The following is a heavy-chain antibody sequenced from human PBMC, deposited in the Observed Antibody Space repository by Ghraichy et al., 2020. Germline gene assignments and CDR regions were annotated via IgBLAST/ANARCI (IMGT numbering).Heavy chain of an antibody. CDR2: VSYDGSNK. V-gene: IGHV3-30*18. CDR1: GFTFSSYG. CDR3: AKTHYGDYLVDAFDV. Sequence: GESLNISCAASGFTFSSYGMHWVRQAPGKGLEWVAAVSYDGSNKYYADSVKGRFTISRDNSKNTLYLQMNSLRAEDTALYYCAKTHYGDYLVDAFDVWGQGTMVTVSS. D-gene: IGHD4-17*01. J-gene: IGHJ3*01.